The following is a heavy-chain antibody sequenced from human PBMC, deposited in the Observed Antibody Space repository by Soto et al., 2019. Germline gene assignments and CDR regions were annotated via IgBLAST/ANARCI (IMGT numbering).Heavy chain of an antibody. CDR1: GFTFNNYW. V-gene: IGHV3-74*01. J-gene: IGHJ4*02. CDR2: INSDESIT. D-gene: IGHD7-27*01. CDR3: ASSLLTPFDY. Sequence: EVQLVESGGGLVQPGGSLRLSCAASGFTFNNYWMHWVRQAPGKGLVWVLRINSDESITIYADSVKVRFTIFRENSKNTLYMQMNSLRAEDTAVYYCASSLLTPFDYWGQGTLVNVSS.